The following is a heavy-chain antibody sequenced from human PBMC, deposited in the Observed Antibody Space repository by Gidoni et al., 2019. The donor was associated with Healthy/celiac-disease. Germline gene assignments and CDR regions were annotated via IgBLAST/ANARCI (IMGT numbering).Heavy chain of an antibody. CDR2: IIPIFGTA. Sequence: QVQLVQSGAEVKKPGSSVKVSCKASGGTFRRYAISWVRQAPGQGPAWMGGIIPIFGTANYAQKFQGRVTITADESTSTAYMELSSLRSEDTAVYYCARFLWSGKYYYYYMDVWGKGTTVTVSS. V-gene: IGHV1-69*01. CDR1: GGTFRRYA. CDR3: ARFLWSGKYYYYYMDV. J-gene: IGHJ6*03. D-gene: IGHD3-10*01.